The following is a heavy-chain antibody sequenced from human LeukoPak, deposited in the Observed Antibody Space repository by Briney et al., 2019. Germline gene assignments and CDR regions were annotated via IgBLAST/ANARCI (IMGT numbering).Heavy chain of an antibody. CDR3: ATFYDFWSGYSSRHFDY. V-gene: IGHV3-23*01. CDR1: GFTFSSYA. D-gene: IGHD3-3*01. J-gene: IGHJ4*02. Sequence: GGSLRLSCAASGFTFSSYAMSWVRQAPGKGLEWVSAISGSGGSTYYADSVKGRFTISRDNSKNTLYLQMNRLRAEDTAIYYCATFYDFWSGYSSRHFDYWGQGTLVTVSS. CDR2: ISGSGGST.